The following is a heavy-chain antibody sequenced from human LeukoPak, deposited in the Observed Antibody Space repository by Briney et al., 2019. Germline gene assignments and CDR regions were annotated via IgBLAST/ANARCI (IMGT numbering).Heavy chain of an antibody. Sequence: GGSLRLSCAASGFTFNDYGMSWVCQAPGKGLEWVSGINWNGGRTGYADSMKGRFIISRDNAKNSLYLQVNSLRAEDTAVYYCARVSWPGRGSRFDPWGQGTLVTVSS. J-gene: IGHJ5*02. CDR2: INWNGGRT. CDR3: ARVSWPGRGSRFDP. D-gene: IGHD3-16*01. CDR1: GFTFNDYG. V-gene: IGHV3-20*04.